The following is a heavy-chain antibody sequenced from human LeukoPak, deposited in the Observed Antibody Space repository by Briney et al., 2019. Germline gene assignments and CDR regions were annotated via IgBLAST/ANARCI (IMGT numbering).Heavy chain of an antibody. Sequence: ASVKVSCKASGYTFTIYDIHWVRQAPGQRLEWMGWINAGNGHTEYSQKFQGRVTITRDTSANTAYMELSSLRSEDTAIYYCAPYNGSGYFLAYWGQGTLVTVSS. CDR1: GYTFTIYD. CDR3: APYNGSGYFLAY. V-gene: IGHV1-3*01. D-gene: IGHD3-22*01. CDR2: INAGNGHT. J-gene: IGHJ4*02.